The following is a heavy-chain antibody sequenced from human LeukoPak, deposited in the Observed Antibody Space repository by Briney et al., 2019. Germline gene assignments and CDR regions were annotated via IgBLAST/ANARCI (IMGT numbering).Heavy chain of an antibody. D-gene: IGHD3-22*01. CDR1: GYTFTSYG. Sequence: ASVTVSCKASGYTFTSYGISWVRQAPGQGLEWMGWISTYNGNTSYAQKLQGRVTMTTDTSTSTAYMVLRSLRSDGTAVDYGARGEEYYYDRSGYPNFDYWGQGTLVTVSS. CDR3: ARGEEYYYDRSGYPNFDY. CDR2: ISTYNGNT. J-gene: IGHJ4*02. V-gene: IGHV1-18*01.